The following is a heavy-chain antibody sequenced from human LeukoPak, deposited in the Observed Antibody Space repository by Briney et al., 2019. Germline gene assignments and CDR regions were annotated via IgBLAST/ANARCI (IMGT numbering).Heavy chain of an antibody. CDR3: AREVCGRGYGSGSYIGD. V-gene: IGHV3-74*01. Sequence: PGGSLKLSCAASGFTLSNYWMHWVRQGPGKVLVWVSRVSNDGSSTAYADSVRGRFTISRDNAKNTLYLQMNSLRAEDTAVYYCAREVCGRGYGSGSYIGDWGQGTLVTVSS. D-gene: IGHD3-10*01. J-gene: IGHJ4*02. CDR2: VSNDGSST. CDR1: GFTLSNYW.